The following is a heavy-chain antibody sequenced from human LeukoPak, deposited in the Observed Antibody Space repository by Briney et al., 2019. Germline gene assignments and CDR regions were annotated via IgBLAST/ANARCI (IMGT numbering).Heavy chain of an antibody. CDR1: AHTLTAFW. V-gene: IGHV5-51*01. D-gene: IGHD6-13*01. CDR2: IYPGDSDT. Sequence: GESLKISCKGSAHTLTAFWLGWVRQMPGKGLEWMGIIYPGDSDTRYNPAFQGQVTISADRFTKTAYLQWNSLKASDTAMYYCASTSSSWFLGIHWGQGTLVTVSS. CDR3: ASTSSSWFLGIH. J-gene: IGHJ4*02.